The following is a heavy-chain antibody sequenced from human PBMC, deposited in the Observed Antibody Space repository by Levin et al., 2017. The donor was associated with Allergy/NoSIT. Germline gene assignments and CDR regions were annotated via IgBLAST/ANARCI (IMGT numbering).Heavy chain of an antibody. CDR3: ARARTSSWYGDY. CDR2: ISYDGSNK. Sequence: GGSLRLSCAASGFTFSSYAMHWVRQAPGKGLEWVAVISYDGSNKYYADSVKGRFTISRDNSKNTLYLQMNSLRAEDTAVYYCARARTSSWYGDYWGQGTLVTVSS. V-gene: IGHV3-30-3*01. CDR1: GFTFSSYA. D-gene: IGHD6-13*01. J-gene: IGHJ4*02.